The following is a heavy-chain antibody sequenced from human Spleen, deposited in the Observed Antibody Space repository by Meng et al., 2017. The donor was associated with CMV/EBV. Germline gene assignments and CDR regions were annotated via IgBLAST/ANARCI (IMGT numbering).Heavy chain of an antibody. D-gene: IGHD6-19*01. J-gene: IGHJ4*02. CDR1: GFTFNNYA. CDR3: ARGDSGTTWLVFDY. V-gene: IGHV3-23*01. Sequence: GESLKISCAASGFTFNNYAMTWVRQAPGKGLEWVSTITGTGGTTYYADSVRGRFTISRDDSRSTLYLYMNSLRVDDTALFYCARGDSGTTWLVFDYWGLGTLVTVS. CDR2: ITGTGGTT.